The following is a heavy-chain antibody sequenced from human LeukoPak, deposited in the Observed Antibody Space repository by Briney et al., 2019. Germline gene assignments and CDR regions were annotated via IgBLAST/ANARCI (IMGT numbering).Heavy chain of an antibody. D-gene: IGHD2-21*02. V-gene: IGHV3-21*01. CDR2: ISSSSSYI. Sequence: PGGSLRLSCAASGFTFSSYEMNWVRQAPGKGLEWVSSISSSSSYIYHADSVKGRFTISRDNAKNSLYLQMNSLRAEDTAVYYCASLAYCGGDCYDWGQGTLVTVSS. CDR3: ASLAYCGGDCYD. J-gene: IGHJ4*02. CDR1: GFTFSSYE.